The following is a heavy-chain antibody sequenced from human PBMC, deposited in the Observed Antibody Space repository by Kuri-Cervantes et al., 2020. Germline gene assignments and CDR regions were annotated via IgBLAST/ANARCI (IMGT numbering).Heavy chain of an antibody. D-gene: IGHD2-2*01. Sequence: ASVKVSCKASGYTFSTYPIHWVRQAPGQRLEWMGWIHAGNGYTKSPQRFQGRVTITRDTSAMKVYLELSSLKFEDTATYYCARELGTSREKWGQGTLVTVSS. V-gene: IGHV1-3*01. CDR2: IHAGNGYT. CDR1: GYTFSTYP. CDR3: ARELGTSREK. J-gene: IGHJ4*02.